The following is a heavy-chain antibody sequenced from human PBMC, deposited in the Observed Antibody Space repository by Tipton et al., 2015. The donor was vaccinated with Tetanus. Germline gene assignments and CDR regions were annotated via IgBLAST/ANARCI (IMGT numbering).Heavy chain of an antibody. D-gene: IGHD1/OR15-1a*01. Sequence: QSGPEVKKPGASVKVSCTASGYSFTGYGINWVRQAPGQGLEWVGSISGYRGNTRYAQNPQGRVTMTKDSSTSTSYMELRSMRSDDTAVYYCARGGETSLWGQGTLVTVSS. CDR2: ISGYRGNT. V-gene: IGHV1-18*01. CDR3: ARGGETSL. CDR1: GYSFTGYG. J-gene: IGHJ4*02.